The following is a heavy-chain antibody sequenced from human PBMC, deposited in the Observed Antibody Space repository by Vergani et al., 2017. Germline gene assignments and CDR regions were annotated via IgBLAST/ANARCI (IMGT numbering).Heavy chain of an antibody. Sequence: QLVQSGAEVKKPGSSVKVSCKASGFTFTSSAVQWVRQARGQRLEWIGWIVVGSGNTNYAQKFQERVTITRDMSTSTAYMELSSLRSEDTAVYYCAASGGWELLLDYWGQGTLVTVSS. D-gene: IGHD1-26*01. CDR2: IVVGSGNT. J-gene: IGHJ4*02. CDR1: GFTFTSSA. CDR3: AASGGWELLLDY. V-gene: IGHV1-58*01.